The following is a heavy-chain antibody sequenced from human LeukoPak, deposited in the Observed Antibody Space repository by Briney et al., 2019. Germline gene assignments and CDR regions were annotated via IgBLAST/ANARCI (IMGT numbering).Heavy chain of an antibody. V-gene: IGHV1-18*01. CDR2: ISAYNGNT. J-gene: IGHJ4*02. CDR3: ATTVPRDTIFGVVFNY. Sequence: GASVKVSCKASGYTFTSYGISWVRQAPGQGLEWMGWISAYNGNTNYAQKLQGRVTMTEDTSTDTAYMELSSLRSEDTAVYYCATTVPRDTIFGVVFNYWGQGTLVTVSS. D-gene: IGHD3-3*01. CDR1: GYTFTSYG.